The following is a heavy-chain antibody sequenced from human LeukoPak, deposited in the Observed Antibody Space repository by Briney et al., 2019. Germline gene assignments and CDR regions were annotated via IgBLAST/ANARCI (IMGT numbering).Heavy chain of an antibody. CDR3: ARGSGWELLRIYFDY. Sequence: SVKVSCKASGGTFSSYAISWVRQSPGQGLEWMGGIIPIFGTANYAQKFQGRVTITADESTSTAYMELSSLRSEDTAVYYCARGSGWELLRIYFDYWGQGTLVTVSS. V-gene: IGHV1-69*13. D-gene: IGHD1-26*01. CDR1: GGTFSSYA. CDR2: IIPIFGTA. J-gene: IGHJ4*02.